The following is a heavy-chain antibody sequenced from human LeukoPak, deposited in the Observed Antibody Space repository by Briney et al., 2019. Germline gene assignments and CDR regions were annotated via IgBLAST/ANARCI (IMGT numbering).Heavy chain of an antibody. Sequence: ASVKVSRKASGYTFTSYDINWVRQPTGQGLEWMGWMNPNSGNTGYAQKFQGRVTMTRNASISTAYMELSSLRSEDTAVYYCARGRYCSGGSCYSLLGYFQHWGQGTLVTVSS. V-gene: IGHV1-8*01. CDR3: ARGRYCSGGSCYSLLGYFQH. D-gene: IGHD2-15*01. J-gene: IGHJ1*01. CDR2: MNPNSGNT. CDR1: GYTFTSYD.